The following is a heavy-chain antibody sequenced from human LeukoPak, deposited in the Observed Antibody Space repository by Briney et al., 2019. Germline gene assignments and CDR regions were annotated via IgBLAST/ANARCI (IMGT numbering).Heavy chain of an antibody. CDR1: GGSISSYY. J-gene: IGHJ4*02. V-gene: IGHV4-59*01. Sequence: SETLSLTCTVSGGSISSYYWSWLRQPPGKELEWIGDISYSGGTIYKDSLKGRVTISVDTSKNQFSLKLSSVTAADTAVYYCARTVTTQRYFDYWGQGTLVTVSS. CDR2: ISYSGGT. D-gene: IGHD4-17*01. CDR3: ARTVTTQRYFDY.